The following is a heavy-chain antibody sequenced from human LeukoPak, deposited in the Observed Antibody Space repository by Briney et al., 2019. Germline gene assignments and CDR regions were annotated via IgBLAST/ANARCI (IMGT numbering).Heavy chain of an antibody. CDR1: GGSISSSSYY. V-gene: IGHV4-39*07. Sequence: PSETLSLTCTVSGGSISSSSYYWGWIRQPPGKGLEWIGSIYYSGTAYYNRSLKSRVTISVDTSKNQFSLKLSSVTAADTAVYYCARLPYGSGTRQNWFDPWGQGTLVTVSS. CDR2: IYYSGTA. CDR3: ARLPYGSGTRQNWFDP. J-gene: IGHJ5*02. D-gene: IGHD3-10*01.